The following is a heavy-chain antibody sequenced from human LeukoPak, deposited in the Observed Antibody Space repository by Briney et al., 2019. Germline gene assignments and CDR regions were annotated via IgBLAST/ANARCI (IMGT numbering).Heavy chain of an antibody. CDR3: ARDGYSGSDAL. V-gene: IGHV4-59*01. CDR2: IYHNGST. Sequence: SETLSLTCTVSGGSISTYYWSWIRQPPGKGLEWIGYIYHNGSTNYNPSLKSRVTISVDTSQNQFSLNLSSVTAADTAIYYCARDGYSGSDALWGQGTLVTVSS. J-gene: IGHJ4*02. CDR1: GGSISTYY. D-gene: IGHD5-12*01.